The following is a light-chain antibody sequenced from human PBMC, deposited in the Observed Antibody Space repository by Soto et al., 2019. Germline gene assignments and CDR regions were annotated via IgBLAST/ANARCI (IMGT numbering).Light chain of an antibody. CDR2: GAS. Sequence: EIVLTQSPGTLSLSPGERATLSCRASPSVSGSNLAWYQQKPGQAPRLVIYGASSRATGIPDRFSGSGSGTDFTLTINSLQSEDFAVYYCQQYNNWWTFGQGTKVDIK. J-gene: IGKJ1*01. CDR3: QQYNNWWT. CDR1: PSVSGSN. V-gene: IGKV3-20*01.